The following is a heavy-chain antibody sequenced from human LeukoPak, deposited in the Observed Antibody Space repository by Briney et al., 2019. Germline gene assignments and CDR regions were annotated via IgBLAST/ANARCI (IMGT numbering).Heavy chain of an antibody. J-gene: IGHJ4*02. CDR3: AKDGRKRMTMIINEPKRPYYWDY. CDR1: GFTFSSYA. CDR2: ISGSGGST. D-gene: IGHD3-22*01. V-gene: IGHV3-23*01. Sequence: GGSLRLSCAASGFTFSSYAMSWVRQAPGKGLEWVSAISGSGGSTYYADSVKGRFTISRDNSKNTLYLQVNSLRAEDTAIYYCAKDGRKRMTMIINEPKRPYYWDYWGQGTLVTVSS.